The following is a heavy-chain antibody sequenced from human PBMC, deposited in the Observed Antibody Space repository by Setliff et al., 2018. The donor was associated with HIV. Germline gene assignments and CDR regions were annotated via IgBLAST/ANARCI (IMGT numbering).Heavy chain of an antibody. CDR3: AKESGYCSGGSCPPDY. V-gene: IGHV3-30*04. D-gene: IGHD2-15*01. Sequence: PGGSLRLSCVASGFDFSGYSMPWVRQAPGKGPEWVAAISHDAVKTYYADAVEGRFTISRDNSKNALYLQMNSLRAEDTAVYYCAKESGYCSGGSCPPDYWGQGTLVTVSS. CDR1: GFDFSGYS. J-gene: IGHJ4*02. CDR2: ISHDAVKT.